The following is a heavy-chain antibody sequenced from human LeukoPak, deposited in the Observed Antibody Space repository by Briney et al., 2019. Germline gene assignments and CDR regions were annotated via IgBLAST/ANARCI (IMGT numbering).Heavy chain of an antibody. Sequence: GESLKISCKGSGYSFTSYWIGWVRQMPGKGLEWMGIIYPGDSDTRYRPSFQGQVTISADKSISTAYLQWSSLKASDTAMYYCARLRYSYGYYYYGMDVWGQGTTVTVSS. V-gene: IGHV5-51*01. CDR3: ARLRYSYGYYYYGMDV. CDR1: GYSFTSYW. J-gene: IGHJ6*02. D-gene: IGHD5-18*01. CDR2: IYPGDSDT.